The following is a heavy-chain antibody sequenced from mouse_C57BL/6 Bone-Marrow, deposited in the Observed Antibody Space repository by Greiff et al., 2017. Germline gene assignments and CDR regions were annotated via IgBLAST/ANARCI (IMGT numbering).Heavy chain of an antibody. CDR3: VRGEGLTGTWNYYAMDY. J-gene: IGHJ4*01. CDR2: IRSKSSNYAT. CDR1: GFTFNTYA. V-gene: IGHV10-3*01. Sequence: EVQLVESGGGLVQPKGSLKLSCAASGFTFNTYAMHWVRQAPGKGLEWVARIRSKSSNYATYYADSVKDRFTIYRDDSQSMLYLQMNNLKTEDTAMYYCVRGEGLTGTWNYYAMDYWGQGTSVTVSS. D-gene: IGHD4-1*01.